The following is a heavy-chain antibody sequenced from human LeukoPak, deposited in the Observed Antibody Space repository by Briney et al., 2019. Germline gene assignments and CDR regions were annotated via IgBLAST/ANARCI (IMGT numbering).Heavy chain of an antibody. J-gene: IGHJ5*02. CDR1: GYTFTSYA. CDR2: INAGNGNT. D-gene: IGHD3-10*01. Sequence: ASVKVSCRASGYTFTSYAMHWVRQAPGQRLEWMGWINAGNGNTKYSQKFQGRVTITRDTSASTAYMELSSLRSEDTAVYYCARVAVTMVRGKNWFDPWGQGTLVTVSS. V-gene: IGHV1-3*01. CDR3: ARVAVTMVRGKNWFDP.